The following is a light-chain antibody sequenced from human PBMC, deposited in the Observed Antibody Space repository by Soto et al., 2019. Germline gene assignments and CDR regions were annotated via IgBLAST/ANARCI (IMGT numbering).Light chain of an antibody. Sequence: EIVLTQSPGTLSLSPGERATLSCRASQTITTSSLSWYHQKPGQAPRLVIYGEVSGATDIPDRFSGSGSGTAFTLTISRLQPEDFAVYYGQHYGNSSYTFGQGTKVEIK. CDR2: GEV. V-gene: IGKV3-20*01. J-gene: IGKJ2*01. CDR3: QHYGNSSYT. CDR1: QTITTSS.